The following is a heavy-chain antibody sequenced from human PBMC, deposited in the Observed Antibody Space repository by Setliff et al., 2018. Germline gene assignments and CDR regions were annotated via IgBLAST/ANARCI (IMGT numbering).Heavy chain of an antibody. CDR3: ARGVYCSSTSCSPGLNWFDP. CDR1: GYSISSGNY. CDR2: ISHSGSA. Sequence: SETLSLTCAVSGYSISSGNYWGWIRQPPGKGLELIGSISHSGSAYYNPSLKSRVTISVDTSKNQFSLKLSSVTAADTAVYYCARGVYCSSTSCSPGLNWFDPWGQGTLVTFSS. V-gene: IGHV4-38-2*01. D-gene: IGHD2-2*01. J-gene: IGHJ5*02.